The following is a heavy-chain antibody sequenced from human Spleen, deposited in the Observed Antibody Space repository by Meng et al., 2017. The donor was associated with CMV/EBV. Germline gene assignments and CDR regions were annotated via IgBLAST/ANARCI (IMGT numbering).Heavy chain of an antibody. CDR1: GFTLRDYG. Sequence: GESLKISCMVSGFTLRDYGMSWVRQAPGKGLEWVGLIRSKAYGGTTEYATSVKGRFSISRDDSENIAYLQMSSLRTEDTAVYYCARADAPEWPLRCDYWGQGTLVTVSS. V-gene: IGHV3-49*04. D-gene: IGHD3-16*01. CDR2: IRSKAYGGTT. CDR3: ARADAPEWPLRCDY. J-gene: IGHJ4*02.